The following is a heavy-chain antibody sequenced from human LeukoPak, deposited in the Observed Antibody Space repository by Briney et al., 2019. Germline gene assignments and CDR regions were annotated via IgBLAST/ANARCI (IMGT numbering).Heavy chain of an antibody. V-gene: IGHV1-8*03. Sequence: ASVKVSCKASGYTFTSYDINWVRQATGQVREWMGWRNPNSGNTGYAQKFQGRVTITRNTSISTAYMELSSLRSEDTAVYYCARVGSSTSYYYYMDVWGKGTTVTVSS. CDR3: ARVGSSTSYYYYMDV. CDR2: RNPNSGNT. J-gene: IGHJ6*03. CDR1: GYTFTSYD. D-gene: IGHD2-2*01.